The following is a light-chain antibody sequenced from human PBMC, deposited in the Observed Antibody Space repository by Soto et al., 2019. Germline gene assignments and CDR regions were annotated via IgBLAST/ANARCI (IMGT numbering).Light chain of an antibody. J-gene: IGKJ1*01. V-gene: IGKV3-20*01. CDR3: QQYGSSPPT. CDR1: QSVSSSY. CDR2: DAS. Sequence: IVLTQSPVSLSFSPGEIASLSCSSSQSVSSSYLAWYQQIPGQAPRLLINDASRRATDIPDRFSGSGSGTDFTLTISRLEPEDFAVYYCQQYGSSPPTFGQGTKVDIK.